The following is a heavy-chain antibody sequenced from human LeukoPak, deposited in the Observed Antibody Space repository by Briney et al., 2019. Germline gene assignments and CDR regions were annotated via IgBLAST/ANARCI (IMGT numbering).Heavy chain of an antibody. V-gene: IGHV6-1*01. D-gene: IGHD2/OR15-2a*01. Sequence: SQTLSLTCAISGDSVSSNSNAWNWVRQSPSRGPEWLGRTYYRSKWFMDYAVSVKSRMTVNPDTTKNQFSLQLNSVTPEDTAVYYSVRARPKNPFDCWGQGTVVTVSS. CDR1: GDSVSSNSNA. CDR3: VRARPKNPFDC. J-gene: IGHJ4*02. CDR2: TYYRSKWFM.